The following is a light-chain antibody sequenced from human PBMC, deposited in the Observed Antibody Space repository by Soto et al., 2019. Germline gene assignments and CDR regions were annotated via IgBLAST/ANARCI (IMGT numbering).Light chain of an antibody. CDR3: PQCNSYPCT. J-gene: IGKJ2*02. CDR2: DAS. V-gene: IGKV1-13*02. Sequence: AIQLTQSPSSLSASVGDRVTSTCRASPCISSALACYQQKPGKAPKLLIYDASSLESGVPSRFSGSGSAPDFTLTTSSRQPEDVATNYCPQCNSYPCTYGPGNKLEIK. CDR1: PCISSA.